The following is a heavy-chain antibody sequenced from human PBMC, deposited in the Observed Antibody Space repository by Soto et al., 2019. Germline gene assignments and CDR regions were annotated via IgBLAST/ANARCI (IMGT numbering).Heavy chain of an antibody. CDR3: ARGLIPLAAARVFDWFDP. Sequence: SVKVSCKASGGTFSSYTISWVRQAPGQGLEWMGRIIPILGIANYAQKFQGRVTITADKSTSTAYMELSSLRSEDTAVYYCARGLIPLAAARVFDWFDPWGQGTLVTVSS. CDR2: IIPILGIA. V-gene: IGHV1-69*02. D-gene: IGHD6-13*01. CDR1: GGTFSSYT. J-gene: IGHJ5*02.